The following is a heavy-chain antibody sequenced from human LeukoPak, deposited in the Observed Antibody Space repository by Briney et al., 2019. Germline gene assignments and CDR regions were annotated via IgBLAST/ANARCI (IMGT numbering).Heavy chain of an antibody. V-gene: IGHV3-23*01. CDR3: AKPNLITIFGVGAFDI. Sequence: GGSLRLSCAASGFTFSSYAMSWVRQAPGKGLEWVSAISGSGGSTYYADSVKGRFTISRDNSKNTLYLQMNSLRAEDTAVYYCAKPNLITIFGVGAFDIWGQGTMVTVSS. CDR1: GFTFSSYA. D-gene: IGHD3-3*01. CDR2: ISGSGGST. J-gene: IGHJ3*02.